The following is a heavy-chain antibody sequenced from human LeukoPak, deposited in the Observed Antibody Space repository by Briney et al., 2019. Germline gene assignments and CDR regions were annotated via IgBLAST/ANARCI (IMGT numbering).Heavy chain of an antibody. Sequence: GRSLRLSCAASGFTFSTYFMHWVRQAPGKGLEWVADIASDGSHTFYVESVKGRFTISRDNSKNTLYLQMNSLRAEDTAVYFCARERQDTILHSGAFDIWGQGTMVTASS. CDR3: ARERQDTILHSGAFDI. CDR2: IASDGSHT. J-gene: IGHJ3*02. V-gene: IGHV3-30-3*01. D-gene: IGHD2-21*01. CDR1: GFTFSTYF.